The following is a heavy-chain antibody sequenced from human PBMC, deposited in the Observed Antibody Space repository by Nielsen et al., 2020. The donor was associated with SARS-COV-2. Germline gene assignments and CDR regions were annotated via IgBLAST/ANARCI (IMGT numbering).Heavy chain of an antibody. CDR1: GYTFTSYY. Sequence: ASLQVSCKASGYTFTSYYMHWVRQAPGQGLEWMGIINPSGGSTSYAQKFQGRVTMTRDTSTSTVYMELSSLRSEDTAVYYCASGGVTTNKNPYYYYGMDVWGQGTTVTVSS. CDR3: ASGGVTTNKNPYYYYGMDV. D-gene: IGHD4-17*01. CDR2: INPSGGST. V-gene: IGHV1-46*01. J-gene: IGHJ6*02.